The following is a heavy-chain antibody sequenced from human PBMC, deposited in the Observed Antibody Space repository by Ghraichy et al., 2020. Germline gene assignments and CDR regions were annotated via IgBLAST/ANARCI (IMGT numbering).Heavy chain of an antibody. CDR2: ISSSSSI. D-gene: IGHD4-17*01. CDR3: ARDRYGDYVFDY. Sequence: GESLNISCAASGFTFSSYSMNWVRQAPGKGLEWVSHISSSSSIYYADSVKGRFTISRDNAKNSLYLQMNSLRDEDTAVYYCARDRYGDYVFDYWGQGTLVTVSS. CDR1: GFTFSSYS. V-gene: IGHV3-48*02. J-gene: IGHJ4*02.